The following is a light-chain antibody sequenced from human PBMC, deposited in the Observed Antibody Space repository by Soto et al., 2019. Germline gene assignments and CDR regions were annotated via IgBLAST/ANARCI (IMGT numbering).Light chain of an antibody. CDR3: QQYNSYSPT. CDR2: KAS. J-gene: IGKJ1*01. V-gene: IGKV1-5*03. CDR1: QSISVW. Sequence: DIQMTHSPSTLSASVGDRVTIPCRARQSISVWLAWYQQKAGKAPNLLIYKASRLESGVPSRFSGSGSETEFTLTISGLQPGDSETYYCQQYNSYSPTVGQGTNVDI.